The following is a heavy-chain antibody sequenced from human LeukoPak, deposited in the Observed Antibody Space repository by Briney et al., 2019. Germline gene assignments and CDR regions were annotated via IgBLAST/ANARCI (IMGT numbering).Heavy chain of an antibody. CDR2: IYPGDSDT. CDR3: ARPGQLGEYTPYYFDY. J-gene: IGHJ4*02. CDR1: GYSFTNYW. D-gene: IGHD7-27*01. Sequence: GESLKISCKDSGYSFTNYWIGWVRQMPGKGLEWMGIIYPGDSDTRYSPSFQGQVTISADKSISTAYLQWSSLKASDTAMYYCARPGQLGEYTPYYFDYWGQGTLVTVSS. V-gene: IGHV5-51*01.